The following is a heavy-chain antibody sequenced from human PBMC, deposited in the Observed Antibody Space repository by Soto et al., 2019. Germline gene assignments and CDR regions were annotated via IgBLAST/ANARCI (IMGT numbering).Heavy chain of an antibody. CDR3: ARVEYSYGYDY. CDR1: GGSISSYY. D-gene: IGHD5-18*01. V-gene: IGHV4-59*01. Sequence: PSETLSLTCTVSGGSISSYYWSWIRQPPGKGLEWIGYIYCSGSTNYNPSLKSRVTISVDTSKNQFSLKLSSVTAADTAVYYCARVEYSYGYDYWGQGTLVTVSS. J-gene: IGHJ4*02. CDR2: IYCSGST.